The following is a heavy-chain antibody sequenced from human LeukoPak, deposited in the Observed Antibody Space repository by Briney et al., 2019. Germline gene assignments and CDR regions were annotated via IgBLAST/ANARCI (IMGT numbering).Heavy chain of an antibody. J-gene: IGHJ3*02. CDR2: IYYSGST. CDR3: ARQGSDAFDI. V-gene: IGHV4-39*01. Sequence: SETLSLTCTVSGGSISSSSYYWGWIRQPPGKGLEWIGSIYYSGSTYYNPSLKSRVTISVDTSKNQFTLKLISVTAADTAVYYCARQGSDAFDIWGQGTMVTVSS. CDR1: GGSISSSSYY.